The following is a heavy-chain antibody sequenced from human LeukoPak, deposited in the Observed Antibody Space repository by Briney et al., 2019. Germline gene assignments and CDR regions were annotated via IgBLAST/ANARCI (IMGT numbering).Heavy chain of an antibody. D-gene: IGHD5-12*01. Sequence: SETLSLTCTVSGFSISTDYYWGWIRQPPGEGLEWIGSIYHSGITYYNPSLKSRLTISVDKSENQFSLKLRSVTAADTAVYYCARGYSGYDPRLPDYWGQGTLVTVSS. J-gene: IGHJ4*02. V-gene: IGHV4-38-2*02. CDR3: ARGYSGYDPRLPDY. CDR1: GFSISTDYY. CDR2: IYHSGIT.